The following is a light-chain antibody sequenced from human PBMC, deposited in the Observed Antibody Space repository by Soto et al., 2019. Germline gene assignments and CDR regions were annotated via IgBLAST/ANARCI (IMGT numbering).Light chain of an antibody. V-gene: IGKV1-33*01. J-gene: IGKJ3*01. Sequence: DIQMTQSPSSLSASVGDRVTITCQASQDITSYLKWYQHKPGKAPKLLIYDASILEAGVPSRFSGSGSGTYFTFTISSLQPEDVATYYCQHCDYLPIFGHGTTVDFK. CDR2: DAS. CDR1: QDITSY. CDR3: QHCDYLPI.